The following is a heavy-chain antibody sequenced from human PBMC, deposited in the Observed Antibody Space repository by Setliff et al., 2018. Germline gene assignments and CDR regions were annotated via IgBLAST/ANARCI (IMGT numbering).Heavy chain of an antibody. D-gene: IGHD3-10*01. CDR2: INPDGSEK. Sequence: GGSLRLSCEGSGFIFSNYFMSWFRQAPGKGLEWLASINPDGSEKYYVDSVKGRFTISRDNARNSLSLQMNSLRTEDTAVYYCFGAGTCSYWGQGTLVTVSS. J-gene: IGHJ4*02. CDR1: GFIFSNYF. CDR3: FGAGTCSY. V-gene: IGHV3-7*01.